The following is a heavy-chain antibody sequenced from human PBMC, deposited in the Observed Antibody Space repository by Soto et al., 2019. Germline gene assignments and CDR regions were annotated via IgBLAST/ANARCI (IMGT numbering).Heavy chain of an antibody. V-gene: IGHV3-48*01. Sequence: GGSLRLSCAASGFTFSSYSMNWVRQAPGKGLEWVSYISSSSSTIYYADSVKGRFTISRDNAKNSLYLQMNSLRAEDTAVYYCARDQITMVRGVMWWFDPWGQGTLVTVSS. CDR1: GFTFSSYS. CDR3: ARDQITMVRGVMWWFDP. J-gene: IGHJ5*02. D-gene: IGHD3-10*01. CDR2: ISSSSSTI.